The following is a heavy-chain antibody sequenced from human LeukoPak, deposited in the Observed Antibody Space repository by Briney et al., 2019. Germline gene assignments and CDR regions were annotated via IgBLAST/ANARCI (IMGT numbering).Heavy chain of an antibody. CDR3: ARTIARSGISDAFDI. CDR1: GGSFSCYY. CDR2: INHSGST. J-gene: IGHJ3*02. V-gene: IGHV4-34*01. Sequence: SETLSLTCAVYGGSFSCYYWSWIRPPPGKGLEWIGAINHSGSTNYNPSLKSRVTISVDTSKNQFSLKLSSVTAADTAVYYCARTIARSGISDAFDIWGQGTMVTVSS. D-gene: IGHD1-14*01.